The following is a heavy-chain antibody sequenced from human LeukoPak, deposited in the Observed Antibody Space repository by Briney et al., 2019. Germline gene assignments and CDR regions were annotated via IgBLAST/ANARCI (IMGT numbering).Heavy chain of an antibody. CDR1: GFTFSSNW. CDR3: SRDFNGRNDF. V-gene: IGHV3-74*01. CDR2: INPYVSRT. J-gene: IGHJ4*02. Sequence: PGGSMRLACAASGFTFSSNWMHWVRQGTGKGLVWVSRINPYVSRTDYAESVKGRFTISRDNAKNTLSLEMNSMGDEDTAVYYCSRDFNGRNDFWGQGTLVTVSS. D-gene: IGHD1-14*01.